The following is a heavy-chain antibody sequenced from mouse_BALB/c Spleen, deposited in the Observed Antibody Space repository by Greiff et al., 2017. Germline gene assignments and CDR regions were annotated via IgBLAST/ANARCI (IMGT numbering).Heavy chain of an antibody. CDR1: GYTFTSYW. D-gene: IGHD2-3*01. J-gene: IGHJ3*01. CDR2: INPSNGRT. V-gene: IGHV1S81*02. CDR3: ARGKIYDGYYWFAY. Sequence: QVQLQQPGAELVKPGASVKLSCKASGYTFTSYWMHWVKQRPGQGLEWIGEINPSNGRTNYNQKFKDKATLTADKSSSTAYMQLSSLTSEDSAVYYCARGKIYDGYYWFAYWGQGTLVTVSA.